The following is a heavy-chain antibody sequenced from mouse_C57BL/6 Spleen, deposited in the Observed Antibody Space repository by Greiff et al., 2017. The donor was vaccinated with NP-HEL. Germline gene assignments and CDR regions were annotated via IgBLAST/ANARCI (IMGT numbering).Heavy chain of an antibody. CDR1: GYTFTSYW. J-gene: IGHJ2*01. CDR3: ARAETDDY. Sequence: QVQLQQPGAELVKPGASVKLSCKASGYTFTSYWMQWVKQRPGQGLEWIGEIDPSDSYTNYNQKFKGKATLTVDTSSSTAYMQLSSLTSEDAAVYYCARAETDDYWGQGTTLTVSS. V-gene: IGHV1-50*01. CDR2: IDPSDSYT.